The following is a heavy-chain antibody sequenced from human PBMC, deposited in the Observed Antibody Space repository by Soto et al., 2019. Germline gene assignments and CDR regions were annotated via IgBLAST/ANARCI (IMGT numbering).Heavy chain of an antibody. CDR3: AKMSSENYYDPVFS. CDR2: ISSSGNTI. CDR1: GFTFSDYY. D-gene: IGHD3-22*01. V-gene: IGHV3-11*01. Sequence: QVQLVESGGGLVQPSGSLRIACVASGFTFSDYYMSWVRQAPGKGLEWVSYISSSGNTIYYADSVKGRFTISRDNAKNSVYLQMNSLRAEVTALYFCAKMSSENYYDPVFSWGQGTLVTVSS. J-gene: IGHJ4*02.